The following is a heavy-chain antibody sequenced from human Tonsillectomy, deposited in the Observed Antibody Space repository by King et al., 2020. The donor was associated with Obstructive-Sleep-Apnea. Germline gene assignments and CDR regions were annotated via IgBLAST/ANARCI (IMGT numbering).Heavy chain of an antibody. V-gene: IGHV4-31*03. Sequence: LQLQESGPGLVKPSQTLSLTCTVSGGSISSGGYYWSWIRQHPGKGLEWIGYIYYSGSTYYNPSLKSRVTISVETSKNQFSLKLSSVTAADTAVYYCAQYSSGWYLADAFDIWGQGTMVTVSS. D-gene: IGHD6-19*01. CDR3: AQYSSGWYLADAFDI. J-gene: IGHJ3*02. CDR1: GGSISSGGYY. CDR2: IYYSGST.